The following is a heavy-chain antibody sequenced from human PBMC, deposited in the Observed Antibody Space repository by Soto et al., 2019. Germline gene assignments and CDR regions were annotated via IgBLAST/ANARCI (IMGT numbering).Heavy chain of an antibody. D-gene: IGHD2-2*01. V-gene: IGHV1-18*01. CDR3: ARDLIVVVPAARYGMDV. Sequence: ASVKVSCKASGYTFTSYGISWVRQAPGQVLEWMGWISAYNGNTNYAQKLQGRVTMTTDTSTSTAYMELRSLRSDDTAVYYCARDLIVVVPAARYGMDVWGQGTTVTVSS. CDR1: GYTFTSYG. J-gene: IGHJ6*02. CDR2: ISAYNGNT.